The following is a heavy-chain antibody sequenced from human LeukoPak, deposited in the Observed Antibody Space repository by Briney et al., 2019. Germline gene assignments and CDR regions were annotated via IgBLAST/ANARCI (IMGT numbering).Heavy chain of an antibody. CDR2: IYSGGST. D-gene: IGHD3-22*01. V-gene: IGHV3-66*01. CDR1: GFTVSSNY. Sequence: GGSLRLSCAASGFTVSSNYMSWVRQAPGKGLEWVSVIYSGGSTYYADSVKGRFTISRDNSKNTLYLQMNSLRAEDTAVYYCAKDNRAYYYDSSGYGLGYWGQGTLVTVSS. J-gene: IGHJ4*02. CDR3: AKDNRAYYYDSSGYGLGY.